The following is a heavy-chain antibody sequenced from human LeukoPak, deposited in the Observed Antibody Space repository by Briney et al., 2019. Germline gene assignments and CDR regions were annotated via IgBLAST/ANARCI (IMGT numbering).Heavy chain of an antibody. CDR1: GGTFSSYA. CDR2: IIPIFGTA. V-gene: IGHV1-69*05. J-gene: IGHJ3*02. Sequence: SVKVSCKASGGTFSSYAISWVRQAPGQGLEWMGGIIPIFGTANYAQKFQGRVTITTDESTSTAYMELSSLRSEDTAVYYCASRRDIERGSHAFDIWGQGTMVTVSS. D-gene: IGHD5-24*01. CDR3: ASRRDIERGSHAFDI.